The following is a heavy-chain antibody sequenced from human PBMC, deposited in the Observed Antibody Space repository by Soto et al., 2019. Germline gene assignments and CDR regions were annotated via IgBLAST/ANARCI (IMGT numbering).Heavy chain of an antibody. Sequence: QVQLQQSGPGLVKPSQTLSLTCAISGDSVSSDSAAWNWIRQSPSGGLEWLGRTYYRSRFFSDYAESVKSRIIINPDTSKNQFSLQLKSVTPEDTAVYYCVRERYSSSGWFDPWGQGTPVTVSS. CDR1: GDSVSSDSAA. CDR3: VRERYSSSGWFDP. J-gene: IGHJ5*02. CDR2: TYYRSRFFS. D-gene: IGHD3-10*01. V-gene: IGHV6-1*02.